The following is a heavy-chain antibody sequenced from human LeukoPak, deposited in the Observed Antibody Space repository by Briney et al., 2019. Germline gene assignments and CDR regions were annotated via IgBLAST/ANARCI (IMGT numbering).Heavy chain of an antibody. Sequence: PGGSLRLSCAASGFTFSSYGMHWVRQAPGKGLEWVAVIWYDGSNKYYADSVKGRFTISRDNSKNTLYLQMNSLRAEDTAVYYCATQGPYDSSGLDYWGQGTLVTVSS. D-gene: IGHD3-22*01. V-gene: IGHV3-33*01. CDR1: GFTFSSYG. CDR3: ATQGPYDSSGLDY. J-gene: IGHJ4*02. CDR2: IWYDGSNK.